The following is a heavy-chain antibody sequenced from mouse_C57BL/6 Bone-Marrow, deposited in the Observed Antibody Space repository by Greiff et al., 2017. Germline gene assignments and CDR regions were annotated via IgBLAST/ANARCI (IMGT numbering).Heavy chain of an antibody. CDR3: ARLYYGSSYGY. J-gene: IGHJ2*01. CDR2: ISSGGSYT. CDR1: GFTFSSYG. Sequence: EVKLMESGGDLVKPGGSLKLSCAASGFTFSSYGMSWVRQTPDKRLEWVATISSGGSYTSYPDSVKGRFTISRDNAKNTLYLQMISLKSEDTAIYYCARLYYGSSYGYWGQGTTLTVSS. D-gene: IGHD1-1*01. V-gene: IGHV5-6*01.